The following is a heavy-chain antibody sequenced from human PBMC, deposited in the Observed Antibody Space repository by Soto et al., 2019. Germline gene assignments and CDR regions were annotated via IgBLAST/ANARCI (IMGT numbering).Heavy chain of an antibody. CDR1: GGAISSGGYY. J-gene: IGHJ6*02. Sequence: LSLTCTVSGGAISSGGYYWSWIRQHPGKGLEWIGYIYYSGSTYYNPSLKSRVTISVDTSKNQFSLKLSSVTAADTAVYYCARDRCSSTSCYHYYYYGMDVWGQGTTVTVSS. D-gene: IGHD2-2*01. CDR2: IYYSGST. V-gene: IGHV4-31*03. CDR3: ARDRCSSTSCYHYYYYGMDV.